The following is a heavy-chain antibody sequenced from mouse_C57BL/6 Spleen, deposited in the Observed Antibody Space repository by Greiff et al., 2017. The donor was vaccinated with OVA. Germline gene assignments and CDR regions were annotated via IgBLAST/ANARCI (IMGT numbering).Heavy chain of an antibody. CDR1: GYTFTSYT. D-gene: IGHD2-13*01. Sequence: QVQLQQSGAELARPGASVKMSCKASGYTFTSYTMHWVKQRPGQGLEWIGYINPSSGYTKYNQKFKDKATLTADKSSSTAYMQLSSLTSEDSAVYDCASYDCVVYGGQGNTITVSS. CDR2: INPSSGYT. CDR3: ASYDCVVY. J-gene: IGHJ2*01. V-gene: IGHV1-4*01.